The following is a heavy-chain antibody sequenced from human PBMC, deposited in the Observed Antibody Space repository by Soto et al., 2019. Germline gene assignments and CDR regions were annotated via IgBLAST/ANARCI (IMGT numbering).Heavy chain of an antibody. J-gene: IGHJ6*02. Sequence: WVRQAPGKGLEWVSGISWNSGSIGYADSVKGRFTISRDNAKNSLYLQMNSLRAEDTALYYCAKDDYNGMDVWGQGTTVTVSS. D-gene: IGHD2-2*02. CDR2: ISWNSGSI. CDR3: AKDDYNGMDV. V-gene: IGHV3-9*01.